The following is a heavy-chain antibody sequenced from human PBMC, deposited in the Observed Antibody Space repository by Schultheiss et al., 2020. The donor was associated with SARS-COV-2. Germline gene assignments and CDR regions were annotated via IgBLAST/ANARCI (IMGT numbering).Heavy chain of an antibody. V-gene: IGHV4-39*07. D-gene: IGHD5-18*01. CDR3: ARAGYSYGFGYYYGMDV. Sequence: SGPTLVKPTQTLTLTCTFSGFSLSTSGVGVGWIRQPPGKGLEWIGEINHSGSTNYNPSLKSRVTISVDTSKNQFSLQLNSVTPEDTAVYYCARAGYSYGFGYYYGMDVWGQGTTVTVSS. CDR1: GFSLSTSGVG. CDR2: INHSGST. J-gene: IGHJ6*02.